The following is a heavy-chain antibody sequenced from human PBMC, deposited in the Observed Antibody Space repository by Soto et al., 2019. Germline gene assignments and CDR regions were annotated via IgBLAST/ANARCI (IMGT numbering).Heavy chain of an antibody. V-gene: IGHV3-23*01. Sequence: EVQLLESGGGLVQPGGSLRLSCAASGFTFSNYAMNWVRQAPGKGLEWVSAISNSFSDGNTHYADSVKGRFTISRDNDKNTVFLEMNSLRAKDTAVYYCAKVFSPEGGNYFDYWGQRTLVTVSS. CDR3: AKVFSPEGGNYFDY. CDR2: ISNSFSDGNT. J-gene: IGHJ4*02. CDR1: GFTFSNYA.